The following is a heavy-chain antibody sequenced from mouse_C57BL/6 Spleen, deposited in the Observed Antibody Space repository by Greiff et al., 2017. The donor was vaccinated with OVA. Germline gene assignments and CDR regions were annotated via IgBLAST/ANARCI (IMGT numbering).Heavy chain of an antibody. J-gene: IGHJ2*01. CDR1: GYTFTSYW. V-gene: IGHV1-61*01. CDR2: IYPSDSET. D-gene: IGHD3-3*01. CDR3: AREEGTSFDD. Sequence: VQLQQPGAELVRPGSSVKLSCKASGYTFTSYWMDWVKQRPGQGLEWIGNIYPSDSETHYNQKFKDKATLTVDKSSSTAYMQLSSLTSEDSAVYYCAREEGTSFDDWGQGTTLTVSS.